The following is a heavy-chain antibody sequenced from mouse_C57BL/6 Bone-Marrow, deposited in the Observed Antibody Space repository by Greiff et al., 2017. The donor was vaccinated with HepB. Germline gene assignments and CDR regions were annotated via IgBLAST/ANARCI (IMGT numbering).Heavy chain of an antibody. CDR1: GYTFTDYY. J-gene: IGHJ2*01. CDR3: ARLVGLDY. D-gene: IGHD1-1*02. V-gene: IGHV1-26*01. Sequence: EVQLQQSGPELVKPGASVKISCKASGYTFTDYYMNWVKQSHGKSLEWIGDINPNNGSTNYNEKFKSKATLTVDTSSSTAYMQLSSLTSEDSAVYYCARLVGLDYWGQGTTLTVSS. CDR2: INPNNGST.